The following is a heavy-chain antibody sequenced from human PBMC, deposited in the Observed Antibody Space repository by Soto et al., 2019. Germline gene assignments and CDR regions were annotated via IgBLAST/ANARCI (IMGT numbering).Heavy chain of an antibody. CDR2: ITSTSSTK. J-gene: IGHJ6*02. V-gene: IGHV3-48*02. CDR1: GFTFSSHT. Sequence: GGSLRLSCAASGFTFSSHTMNWVRQAPGKGLEWISYITSTSSTKNYADSVKGRFTISRDNANNSLYLQMNSLRDENTAVYYCARRITMVRGPYYYYAMDVWGQGTTVTVSS. CDR3: ARRITMVRGPYYYYAMDV. D-gene: IGHD3-10*01.